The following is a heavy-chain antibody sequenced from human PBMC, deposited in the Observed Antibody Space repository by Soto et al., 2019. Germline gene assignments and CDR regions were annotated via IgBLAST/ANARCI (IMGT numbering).Heavy chain of an antibody. J-gene: IGHJ6*02. CDR1: GYIFVNYG. CDR2: ISPYSGNT. Sequence: QVQLVQSGDEVRKPGSSVKVSCKASGYIFVNYGIAWVRQAPGQGIEWMGWISPYSGNTHYAGKVQGRLTMTTDTSTSTAYMDLGSLTSGDTAVYYCAMVDNYVTPTPQDVWGQGTTVTVSS. D-gene: IGHD3-16*01. CDR3: AMVDNYVTPTPQDV. V-gene: IGHV1-18*01.